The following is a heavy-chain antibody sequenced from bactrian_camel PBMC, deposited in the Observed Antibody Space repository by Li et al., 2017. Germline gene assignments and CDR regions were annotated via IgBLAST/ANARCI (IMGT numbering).Heavy chain of an antibody. CDR2: ISKDGTT. V-gene: IGHV3S55*01. CDR1: EFIFDDSD. CDR3: AAERYCSGAHCRVCRVGDIGY. D-gene: IGHD2*01. J-gene: IGHJ6*01. Sequence: HVQLVESGGGSVQAGGSLRLTCTILEFIFDDSDMGWYRQAPGKGGELVSTISKDGTTYYGDSVKGRFTISQDKGENTMYLQMNSLKPEDSAAYYCAAERYCSGAHCRVCRVGDIGYWGQGTQVTVS.